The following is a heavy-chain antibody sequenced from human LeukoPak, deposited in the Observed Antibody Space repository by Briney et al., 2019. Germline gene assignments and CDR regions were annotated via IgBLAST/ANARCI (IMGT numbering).Heavy chain of an antibody. V-gene: IGHV5-51*01. D-gene: IGHD1-26*01. CDR2: IYPGDSDT. J-gene: IGHJ4*02. Sequence: GESLKISCQGSGSSFTSYWIGWVRQLPGKGLEWMGIIYPGDSDTRYSPSFQGQVTISADKSISTAYLQWSSLKASDTAMYYCARHDSGSFKGPFDYWGQGTLVTVSS. CDR1: GSSFTSYW. CDR3: ARHDSGSFKGPFDY.